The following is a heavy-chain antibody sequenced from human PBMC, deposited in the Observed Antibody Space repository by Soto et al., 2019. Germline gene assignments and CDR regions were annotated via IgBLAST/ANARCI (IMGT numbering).Heavy chain of an antibody. J-gene: IGHJ4*02. CDR3: ARGQGGVVATH. D-gene: IGHD5-12*01. Sequence: QVQLQQWGAGLLKPSETLSLNCAVNGGSLSGYYWSWIRQPPGKGLDWMGEIKAGGYTNYRPSLKSRATISSDTCNNQLSLRLNSVTAADTGLDYCARGQGGVVATHWVQGALVTVSS. CDR1: GGSLSGYY. CDR2: IKAGGYT. V-gene: IGHV4-34*01.